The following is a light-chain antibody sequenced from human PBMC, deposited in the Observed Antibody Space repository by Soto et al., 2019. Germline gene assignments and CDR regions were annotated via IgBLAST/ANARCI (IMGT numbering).Light chain of an antibody. CDR3: QQYYSTRLT. Sequence: DIVMTQSPDSLAVSLGDRATINCKSSQSVLYSSNNKNYLAWYQQKPGQPPKLLIYWASTRESGVPDRFSGSGSGTDFTLTISSLQAEDVAVYYCQQYYSTRLTFGGGTKVEIK. J-gene: IGKJ4*01. V-gene: IGKV4-1*01. CDR2: WAS. CDR1: QSVLYSSNNKNY.